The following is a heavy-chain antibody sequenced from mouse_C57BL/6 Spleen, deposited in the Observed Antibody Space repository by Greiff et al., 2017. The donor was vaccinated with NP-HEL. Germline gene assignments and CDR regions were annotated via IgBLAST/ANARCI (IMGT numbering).Heavy chain of an antibody. CDR3: ARHTALGAMDY. D-gene: IGHD1-2*01. V-gene: IGHV5-12*01. J-gene: IGHJ4*01. Sequence: EVQVVESGGGLVQPGGSLKLSCAASGFTFSDYYMYWVRQTPEKRLEWVAYISNGGGSTYYPDTVKGRFTISRDNAKNTLYLQMSRLKSEDTAMYYCARHTALGAMDYWGQGTSVTVSS. CDR1: GFTFSDYY. CDR2: ISNGGGST.